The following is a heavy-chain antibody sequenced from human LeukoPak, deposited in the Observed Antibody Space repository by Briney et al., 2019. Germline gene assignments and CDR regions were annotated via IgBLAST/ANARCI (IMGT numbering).Heavy chain of an antibody. CDR1: GFSLHTHW. CDR2: IKQDGSSK. D-gene: IGHD2/OR15-2a*01. CDR3: ARRTTEIVVSGWGYGMDV. Sequence: GGSLRLSCAASGFSLHTHWMSWVRQTPGKGLEWVGNIKQDGSSKEYVDSVRGRFTISRDNAKNSLYLQLNSLRAEDTAVYYCARRTTEIVVSGWGYGMDVWGHGTTVIVSS. V-gene: IGHV3-7*01. J-gene: IGHJ6*02.